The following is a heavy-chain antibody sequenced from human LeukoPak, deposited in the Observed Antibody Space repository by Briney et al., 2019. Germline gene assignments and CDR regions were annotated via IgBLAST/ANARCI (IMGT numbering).Heavy chain of an antibody. Sequence: ASVKVSCKVSGYTLTELSMHWVRQAPGKGLEWMGGFDPEDGETIYAQKFQGRVTMTEDTSTDTAYMELSSRRSEDTAVYYCATMNWNYLYYYYMDVWGKGTTVTVSS. J-gene: IGHJ6*03. V-gene: IGHV1-24*01. CDR3: ATMNWNYLYYYYMDV. D-gene: IGHD1-7*01. CDR2: FDPEDGET. CDR1: GYTLTELS.